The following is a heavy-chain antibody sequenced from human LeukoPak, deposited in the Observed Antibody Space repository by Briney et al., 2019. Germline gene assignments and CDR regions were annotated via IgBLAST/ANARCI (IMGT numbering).Heavy chain of an antibody. J-gene: IGHJ4*02. CDR3: ARREFYAPEDY. Sequence: SETLSLTCTVSGGSISTYYWSWIRQPPGKGLEYIGYIYYSGSTNYNPSLKSRVTMSLDTSKNQFSLKLSSVTAADTAVYYCARREFYAPEDYWGQGTLVTVSS. V-gene: IGHV4-59*01. CDR2: IYYSGST. CDR1: GGSISTYY. D-gene: IGHD3-16*01.